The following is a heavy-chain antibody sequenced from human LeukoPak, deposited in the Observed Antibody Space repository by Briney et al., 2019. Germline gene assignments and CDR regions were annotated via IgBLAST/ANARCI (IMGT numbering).Heavy chain of an antibody. CDR2: INDDGSEK. CDR1: GFPFTSYW. CDR3: GRIFNIWGTFRNT. V-gene: IGHV3-7*01. J-gene: IGHJ4*02. Sequence: GGSLRLSRAASGFPFTSYWMVWVRQAPGKGLEWVANINDDGSEKNYLESLKGRFTISRDNANNSVSLHMTALRAEDTATYYSGRIFNIWGTFRNTWGQGTQVTVSS. D-gene: IGHD3-16*02.